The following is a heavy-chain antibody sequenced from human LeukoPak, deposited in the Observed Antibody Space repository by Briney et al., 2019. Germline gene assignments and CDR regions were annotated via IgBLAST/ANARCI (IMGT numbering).Heavy chain of an antibody. V-gene: IGHV3-53*01. CDR3: ARERGNNWFDP. J-gene: IGHJ5*02. Sequence: GGSLRLSCAASGFTFSSNYISWVRQAPGKGLEWVSVIYSGGSTYYADSVKGRFTISRDNSKNTLYLQMNSLRAEDTAVYYCARERGNNWFDPWGQGTLVTVSS. D-gene: IGHD3-16*01. CDR2: IYSGGST. CDR1: GFTFSSNY.